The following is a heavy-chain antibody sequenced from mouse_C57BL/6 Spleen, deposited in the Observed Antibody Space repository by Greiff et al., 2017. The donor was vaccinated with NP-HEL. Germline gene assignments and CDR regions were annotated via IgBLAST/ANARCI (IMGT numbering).Heavy chain of an antibody. Sequence: QVQLQQSGPELVKPGASVKISCKASGYAFSSSWMNWVKQRPGKGLEWIGRIYPGDGDTNYNGKFKGKATLTADKSSSTAYMQLSSLTSEDSAVYFCARFGIYDYDGLYFDYWGQGTTLTVSS. D-gene: IGHD2-4*01. CDR3: ARFGIYDYDGLYFDY. CDR1: GYAFSSSW. J-gene: IGHJ2*01. V-gene: IGHV1-82*01. CDR2: IYPGDGDT.